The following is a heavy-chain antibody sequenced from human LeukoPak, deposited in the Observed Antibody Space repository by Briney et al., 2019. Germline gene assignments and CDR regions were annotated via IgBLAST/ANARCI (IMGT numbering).Heavy chain of an antibody. CDR2: IIPILGIA. Sequence: SVKVSCKASGGTFSSYAISWVRQAPGQGLEWMGRIIPILGIANYAQKFQGRVTITADKSTSTAYMELSSLRSEDTAVYYCARDDRELRDAFDIWGQGTMVTVSS. CDR3: ARDDRELRDAFDI. V-gene: IGHV1-69*04. D-gene: IGHD1-7*01. J-gene: IGHJ3*02. CDR1: GGTFSSYA.